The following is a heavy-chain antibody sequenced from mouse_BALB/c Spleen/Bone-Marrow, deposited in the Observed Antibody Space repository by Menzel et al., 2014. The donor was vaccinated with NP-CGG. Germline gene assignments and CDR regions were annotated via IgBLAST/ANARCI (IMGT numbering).Heavy chain of an antibody. V-gene: IGHV1-63*02. CDR3: AREDRTKEHYYAMDY. J-gene: IGHJ4*01. Sequence: QVQLQQSGAELVRPGTSVKISCKASGYTFTNYWLGWVKQRPGHGLEWVGDVYPGGVYTNYNEKLKGKATLTADTSSNTAYMQLSSLTPDDSAVYFCAREDRTKEHYYAMDYWGQGTSVTVSS. D-gene: IGHD2-14*01. CDR2: VYPGGVYT. CDR1: GYTFTNYW.